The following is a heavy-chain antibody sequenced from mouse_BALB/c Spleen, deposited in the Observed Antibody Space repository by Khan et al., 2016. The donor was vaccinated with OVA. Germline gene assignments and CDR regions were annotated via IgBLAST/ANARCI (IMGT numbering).Heavy chain of an antibody. V-gene: IGHV1-18*01. D-gene: IGHD1-1*01. CDR3: AIYHGYFDV. CDR2: VNPNNGGT. Sequence: VQLQQSGPDLVKPGASVKISCKASGYSFSGYYIHWVKQSHGKSLEWIGRVNPNNGGTNYNQKFKGQAILTVDKSSNTAYMELRSLTSEDSAVYSCAIYHGYFDVWGAGTTVTVSS. J-gene: IGHJ1*01. CDR1: GYSFSGYY.